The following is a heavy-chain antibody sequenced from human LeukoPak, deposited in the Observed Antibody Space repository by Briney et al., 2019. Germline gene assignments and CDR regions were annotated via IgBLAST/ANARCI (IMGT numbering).Heavy chain of an antibody. V-gene: IGHV3-64*04. D-gene: IGHD6-13*01. J-gene: IGHJ4*02. CDR2: ISSNGGST. CDR1: GFTFSSYA. Sequence: GGSLRLSCAASGFTFSSYAMHWVRQAPGKGLEYVSAISSNGGSTYYADSVKGRFTISRDNSKNTLDLQMNSLRADDTAVYYCARDGYSNYWYLNLWGQGTLVTVSS. CDR3: ARDGYSNYWYLNL.